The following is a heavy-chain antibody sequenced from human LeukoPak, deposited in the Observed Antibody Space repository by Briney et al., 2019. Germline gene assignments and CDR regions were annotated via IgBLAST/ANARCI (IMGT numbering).Heavy chain of an antibody. V-gene: IGHV4-34*01. CDR1: GGSFSGYH. D-gene: IGHD3-10*01. CDR2: IYHSGST. J-gene: IGHJ4*02. Sequence: SETLSLTCAVYGGSFSGYHWSWIRQPPGKGLEWIGYIYHSGSTYYNPSLKSRVTISVDRSKNQFSLKLSSVTAADTAVYYCARSGYPLSFDYWGQGTLVTVSS. CDR3: ARSGYPLSFDY.